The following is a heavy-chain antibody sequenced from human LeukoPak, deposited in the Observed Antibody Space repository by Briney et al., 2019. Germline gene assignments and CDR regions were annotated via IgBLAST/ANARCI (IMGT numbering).Heavy chain of an antibody. CDR1: GYTFTGYY. CDR2: INPNSGGT. CDR3: ARDVMTSVTTAYNWFDP. D-gene: IGHD4-17*01. J-gene: IGHJ5*02. V-gene: IGHV1-2*01. Sequence: ASVKVSCKASGYTFTGYYMHWGRQAPGQGLEWMGWINPNSGGTNYAQKFQGRVTSTGDTSISKAYMELNRVRSDDTAVYYCARDVMTSVTTAYNWFDPWGQGNLVTVSS.